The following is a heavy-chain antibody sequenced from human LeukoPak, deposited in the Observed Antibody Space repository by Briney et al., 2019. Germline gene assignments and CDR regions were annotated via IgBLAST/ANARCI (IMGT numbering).Heavy chain of an antibody. CDR1: GFTFSVAA. J-gene: IGHJ3*01. D-gene: IGHD5-24*01. Sequence: GGSLRLSCAVSGFTFSVAAMTWVRQAPGKGLEWVSLIGASGESTYYADSVKGRFTISRDNSKNTLSLQMNSLRVEDTAMYFCAKDIQLSTWGLGTMVTVSS. CDR2: IGASGEST. CDR3: AKDIQLST. V-gene: IGHV3-23*01.